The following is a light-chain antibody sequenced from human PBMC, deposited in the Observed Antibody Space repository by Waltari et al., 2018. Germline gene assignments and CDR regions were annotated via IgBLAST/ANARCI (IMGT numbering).Light chain of an antibody. J-gene: IGLJ1*01. CDR3: QVWDITSDHFV. CDR2: DNS. Sequence: SYVLTQPPSVSVAPGQTARITCGGNNIGSKRVHWSQQKPGQAPVLVVYDNSDRPSGIPERFSGSNSGNTATLTISRVEAGDEADYYCQVWDITSDHFVFGTGTKVTVL. CDR1: NIGSKR. V-gene: IGLV3-21*02.